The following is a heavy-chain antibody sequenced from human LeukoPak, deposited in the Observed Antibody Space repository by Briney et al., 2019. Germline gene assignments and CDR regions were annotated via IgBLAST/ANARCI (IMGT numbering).Heavy chain of an antibody. CDR2: IWYDGSNK. J-gene: IGHJ4*02. CDR3: VRDKDSWYFDY. D-gene: IGHD6-13*01. Sequence: GRSLRLSCAASGFTFSSYGMHWVRQAPGKGLEWVAVIWYDGSNKYYADSVKGRFTISRDNSKNTLYLQMNSLRAEDTAVYYCVRDKDSWYFDYWGQGTLVTVSS. V-gene: IGHV3-33*01. CDR1: GFTFSSYG.